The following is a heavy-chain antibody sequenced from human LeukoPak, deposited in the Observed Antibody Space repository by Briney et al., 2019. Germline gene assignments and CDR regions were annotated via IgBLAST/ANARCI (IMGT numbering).Heavy chain of an antibody. CDR2: INQDGSGK. CDR1: GFTFSSSW. V-gene: IGHV3-7*01. J-gene: IGHJ4*02. Sequence: PGGSRRLSCAASGFTFSSSWVTWVRQAPGKGLEWVANINQDGSGKYYVDSVKGRFTISRDNADNSLYLQMNSLRVQDTAVYYCARDPEGDGGVTSDYWGQGTLVTVSS. CDR3: ARDPEGDGGVTSDY. D-gene: IGHD3-16*01.